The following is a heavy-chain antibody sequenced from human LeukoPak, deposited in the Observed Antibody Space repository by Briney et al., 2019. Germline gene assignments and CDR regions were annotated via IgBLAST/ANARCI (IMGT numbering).Heavy chain of an antibody. CDR3: ARQLTAYDGGY. CDR1: RFTFNSYG. D-gene: IGHD1-14*01. CDR2: ISSSSSTI. Sequence: GGSLRLSCAASRFTFNSYGMNWVRQAPGKGREWVSYISSSSSTIYYADSVKGRFTISRDNAKNSLYLQMNSLRADDTAVYYCARQLTAYDGGYWGQGTLVTVSS. J-gene: IGHJ4*02. V-gene: IGHV3-48*01.